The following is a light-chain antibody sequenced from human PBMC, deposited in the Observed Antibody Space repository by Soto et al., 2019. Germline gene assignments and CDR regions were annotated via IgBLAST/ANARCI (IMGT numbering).Light chain of an antibody. V-gene: IGKV3-20*01. CDR3: QQCGSSPWT. J-gene: IGKJ1*01. Sequence: LTESAGTLSLSPGERATLSCRATHTGRNNYLAWYQQKPGQAPRLLIYDASSRATGIPDRFSGGGSGTDFTLTISRLEPEDFAVYYCQQCGSSPWTFGQGTKVDIK. CDR2: DAS. CDR1: HTGRNNY.